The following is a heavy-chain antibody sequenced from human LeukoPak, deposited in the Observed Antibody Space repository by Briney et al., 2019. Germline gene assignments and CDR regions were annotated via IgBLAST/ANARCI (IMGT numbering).Heavy chain of an antibody. CDR2: INPNSGGT. V-gene: IGHV1-2*02. D-gene: IGHD6-13*01. J-gene: IGHJ4*02. CDR3: ARGRPRIAAAGTDY. CDR1: GYTFTGYY. Sequence: ASVKVSCKASGYTFTGYYMHWVRQAPGQGFEWMGWINPNSGGTNYAQKFQGRVTMTRDTSISTAYMELSRLRSDDTAVYYCARGRPRIAAAGTDYWGQGTLVTVSS.